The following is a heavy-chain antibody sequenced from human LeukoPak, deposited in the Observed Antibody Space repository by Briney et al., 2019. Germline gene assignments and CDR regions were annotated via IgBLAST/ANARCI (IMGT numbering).Heavy chain of an antibody. D-gene: IGHD4-11*01. CDR2: IIPILGIA. V-gene: IGHV1-69*04. CDR3: ARANYSNYSKGGVSNYYYYGMDV. Sequence: SVKVSCKASGGTFSSYAISWVRQAPGQGLEWMGRIIPILGIANYAQKFQGRVTITADKSTSTAYMELSSLRSEDTAVYYCARANYSNYSKGGVSNYYYYGMDVWGQGTTITVSS. CDR1: GGTFSSYA. J-gene: IGHJ6*02.